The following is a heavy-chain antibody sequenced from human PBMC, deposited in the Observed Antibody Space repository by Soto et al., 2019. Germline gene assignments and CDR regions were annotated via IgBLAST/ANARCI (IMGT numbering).Heavy chain of an antibody. J-gene: IGHJ4*02. D-gene: IGHD1-26*01. V-gene: IGHV3-23*01. CDR3: ARRGPGTYFDH. Sequence: EVQLLESGGGLVQPGGSLRLSCAASGFTFRSYAMNWVRQAPGQGLEWVPVISGSGGSTYYADSVNGRFTISRDNSKNTLSLQMNSLRAEDTAVYYCARRGPGTYFDHWGQGTLVTVSS. CDR1: GFTFRSYA. CDR2: ISGSGGST.